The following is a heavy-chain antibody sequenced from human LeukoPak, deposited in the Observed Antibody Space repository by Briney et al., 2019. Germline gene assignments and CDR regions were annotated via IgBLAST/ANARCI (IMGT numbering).Heavy chain of an antibody. CDR1: GGSTNSYY. V-gene: IGHV4-4*07. D-gene: IGHD2-2*01. Sequence: SETLSLTCSVSGGSTNSYYWSWIRQSGGKGLEWIGRIYSSGSTVYNPFLNSRLTMSIDTSKNQFSLTLKSVTATDTAVYYCARVKASSTSGTFDQWGQGALVSVSS. CDR3: ARVKASSTSGTFDQ. J-gene: IGHJ4*02. CDR2: IYSSGST.